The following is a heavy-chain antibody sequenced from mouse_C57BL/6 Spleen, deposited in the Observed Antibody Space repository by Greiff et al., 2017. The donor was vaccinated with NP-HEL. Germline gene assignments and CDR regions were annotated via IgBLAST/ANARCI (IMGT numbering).Heavy chain of an antibody. D-gene: IGHD2-1*01. Sequence: EVKLMESGPELVKPGASVKISCKASGYSFTGYYMNWVKQSPEKSLEWIGEINPSTGGTTYNQKFKAKATLTVDKSSSTAYMQLKSLTSEDSAVYYCARIYYGNSWFAYWGQGTLVTVSA. CDR3: ARIYYGNSWFAY. V-gene: IGHV1-42*01. J-gene: IGHJ3*01. CDR2: INPSTGGT. CDR1: GYSFTGYY.